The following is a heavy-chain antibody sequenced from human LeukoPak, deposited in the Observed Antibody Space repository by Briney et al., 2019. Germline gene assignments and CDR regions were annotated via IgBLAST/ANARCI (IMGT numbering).Heavy chain of an antibody. D-gene: IGHD3-22*01. CDR1: GGSISSYY. Sequence: PSETLSLTCTVSGGSISSYYWSWVRQPAGKGLEWIGRIYASGNTNYNPSLKGRVTMTVDTSKNQFSLNLSSVTAADTAVYYCARVGYDSSGYPTVFDYWGQGTLVTVSS. CDR2: IYASGNT. CDR3: ARVGYDSSGYPTVFDY. J-gene: IGHJ4*02. V-gene: IGHV4-4*07.